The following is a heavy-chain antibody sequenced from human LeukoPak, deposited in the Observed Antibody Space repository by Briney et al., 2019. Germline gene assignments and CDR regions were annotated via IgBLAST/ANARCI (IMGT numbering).Heavy chain of an antibody. V-gene: IGHV4-38-2*02. CDR2: INHSGNT. D-gene: IGHD6-13*01. Sequence: PSETLSLTCTVFDYSISSDYYWGWIRQPPEKGLEWIGSINHSGNTYYSPPLKSRVTISVDTSKKQFSLKVTSVTAADTAMYYCARLAAAGRFTYYYMDVWGKGTTVTVSS. CDR3: ARLAAAGRFTYYYMDV. J-gene: IGHJ6*03. CDR1: DYSISSDYY.